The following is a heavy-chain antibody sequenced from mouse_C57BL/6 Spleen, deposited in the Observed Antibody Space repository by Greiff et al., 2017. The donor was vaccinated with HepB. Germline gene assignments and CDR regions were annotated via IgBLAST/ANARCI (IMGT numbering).Heavy chain of an antibody. J-gene: IGHJ2*01. CDR3: ARGGGNYDPFDY. CDR1: GYTFTDYY. CDR2: INPYNGGT. D-gene: IGHD2-1*01. Sequence: VHVKQSGPVLVKPGASVKMSCKASGYTFTDYYMNWVKQSHGKSLEWIGVINPYNGGTSYNQKFKGKATLTVDKSSSTAYMELNSLTSEDSAVYYCARGGGNYDPFDYWGQGTTLTVSS. V-gene: IGHV1-19*01.